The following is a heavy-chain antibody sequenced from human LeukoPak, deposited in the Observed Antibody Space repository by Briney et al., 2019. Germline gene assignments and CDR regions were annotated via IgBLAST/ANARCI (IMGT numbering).Heavy chain of an antibody. CDR3: ARSGGRVDGILEDDY. Sequence: PGGSLRLSCAASGFSFSKYAMHRVRQAPGKGLEWVAVISYDGSNKYYGDSVKGRFTISRDNPKNTLYLQMNSLRAEDTAVYYCARSGGRVDGILEDDYWGQGTLVTVSS. J-gene: IGHJ4*02. CDR2: ISYDGSNK. CDR1: GFSFSKYA. D-gene: IGHD2-8*01. V-gene: IGHV3-30-3*01.